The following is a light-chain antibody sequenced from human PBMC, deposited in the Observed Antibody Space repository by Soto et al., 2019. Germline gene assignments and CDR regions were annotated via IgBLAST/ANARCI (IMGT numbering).Light chain of an antibody. J-gene: IGLJ1*01. CDR1: SVDVGDYNS. CDR3: SSYSHSPPSYV. Sequence: QSVLTQPASVSRSPGQSITISCTGSSVDVGDYNSVSWYQQHPGKAPKVMIYHVTIRASGVSNRFSGSKSGNTASLTISGLQAEHEADYYCSSYSHSPPSYVFGTGTKVTVL. CDR2: HVT. V-gene: IGLV2-14*03.